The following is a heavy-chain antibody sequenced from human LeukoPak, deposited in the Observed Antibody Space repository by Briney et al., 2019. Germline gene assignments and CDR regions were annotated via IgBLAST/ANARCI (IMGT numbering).Heavy chain of an antibody. V-gene: IGHV3-21*04. CDR1: GFTFSSYN. CDR3: VRDRGTYRPIDY. D-gene: IGHD1-26*01. Sequence: GGSLRLSCAASGFTFSSYNMNWVRQAPGKGLECVSSISYTGTYIYYADSVKGRFTISRDNAQNSLYLQMNSLRAEDTAIYYCVRDRGTYRPIDYWGQGTLVTVSS. J-gene: IGHJ4*02. CDR2: ISYTGTYI.